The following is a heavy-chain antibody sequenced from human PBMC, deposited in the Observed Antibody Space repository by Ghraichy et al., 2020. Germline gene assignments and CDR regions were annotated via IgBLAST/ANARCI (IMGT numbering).Heavy chain of an antibody. CDR3: ARHERRGLSFDY. J-gene: IGHJ4*02. V-gene: IGHV4-39*01. Sequence: SETLSLTCTVSGGSISSSSYYWGWIRQPPGKGLEWIGSIYYSGSTYYNPSLKIRVTISVDTSKNQFSLKLSSVTAADTAVYYCARHERRGLSFDYWGQGTLVTVSS. CDR2: IYYSGST. D-gene: IGHD5-12*01. CDR1: GGSISSSSYY.